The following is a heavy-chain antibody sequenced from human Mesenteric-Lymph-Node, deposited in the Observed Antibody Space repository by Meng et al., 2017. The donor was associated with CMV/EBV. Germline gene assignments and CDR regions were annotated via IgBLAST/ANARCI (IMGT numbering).Heavy chain of an antibody. J-gene: IGHJ5*02. CDR2: ISAYNGNT. CDR1: GYTFTSYG. D-gene: IGHD6-13*01. Sequence: ASVKVSCKASGYTFTSYGISWVRQAPGQGLEWMGWISAYNGNTNYAQKLQGRVTITRNTSISTAYMELSSLRSEDTAVYYCARGGQGIAAAGTSDWFDPWGQGTLVTVSS. CDR3: ARGGQGIAAAGTSDWFDP. V-gene: IGHV1-18*01.